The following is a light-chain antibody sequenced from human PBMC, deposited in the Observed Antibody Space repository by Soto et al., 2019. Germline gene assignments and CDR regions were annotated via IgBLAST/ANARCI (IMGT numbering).Light chain of an antibody. CDR3: QQYNNWPPYT. J-gene: IGKJ2*01. Sequence: EIVMTQSPATLSVSPGERATLSFRASQSVSSNLAWYQQKPGQAPRLLLYGASTRSTGIPARFSGSGSGTEFTLTISSLQSEDFALYYCQQYNNWPPYTFGQGTKLEIK. CDR2: GAS. V-gene: IGKV3-15*01. CDR1: QSVSSN.